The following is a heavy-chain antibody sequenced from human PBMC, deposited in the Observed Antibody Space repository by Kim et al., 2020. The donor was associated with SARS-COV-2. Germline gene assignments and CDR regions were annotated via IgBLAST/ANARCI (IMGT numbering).Heavy chain of an antibody. Sequence: GESLKISCEASGYTFTNFWIGWVRQTPGKGLEWMGNIYPGDGDSRYSPSFQGQVTISADKSTNTAYVQWSSLKASDSAMYYCARLPGGTYISPETFGWFFDLWGRGTLVTVSS. J-gene: IGHJ2*01. CDR3: ARLPGGTYISPETFGWFFDL. D-gene: IGHD3-3*01. V-gene: IGHV5-51*01. CDR1: GYTFTNFW. CDR2: IYPGDGDS.